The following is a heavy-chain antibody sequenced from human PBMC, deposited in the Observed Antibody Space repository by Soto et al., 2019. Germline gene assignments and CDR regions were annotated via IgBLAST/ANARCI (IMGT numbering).Heavy chain of an antibody. CDR3: AKRSGWGICN. CDR2: ISGSGGST. Sequence: GFGGRRIRQAPGKGLEWVSAISGSGGSTYYADSVKGRFTISRDNSKNTLYLQMNSLRAEYTSVYYRAKRSGWGICNSGQ. CDR1: GFG. J-gene: IGHJ4*01. D-gene: IGHD6-19*01. V-gene: IGHV3-23*01.